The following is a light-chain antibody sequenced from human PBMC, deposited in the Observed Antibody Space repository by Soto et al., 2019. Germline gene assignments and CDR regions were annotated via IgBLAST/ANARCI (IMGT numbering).Light chain of an antibody. Sequence: DIQMTQSPSSLSASVGDRVTITCQASQNIKTYLNWYQQKSGEAPRLVIYDGTALETGVPSRFSGSGSATHFTLTITSLQPEDFATYFCQHYHNLPITFGGGTRV. CDR2: DGT. CDR3: QHYHNLPIT. V-gene: IGKV1-33*01. J-gene: IGKJ4*01. CDR1: QNIKTY.